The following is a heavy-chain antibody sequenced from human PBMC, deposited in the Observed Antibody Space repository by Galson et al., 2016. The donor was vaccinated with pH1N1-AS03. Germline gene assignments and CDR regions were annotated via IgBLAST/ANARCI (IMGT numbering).Heavy chain of an antibody. D-gene: IGHD1-14*01. J-gene: IGHJ4*02. V-gene: IGHV3-73*01. CDR1: GFTFSASN. CDR2: IRTRDNNYAT. Sequence: SLRLSCAASGFTFSASNIHWVRQASGKGLEWVGRIRTRDNNYATEYTASVRGRITISRDDSKNTAYLQMNSLKTEDTAVYYCTGQGPTISDDFGYWGQGTLVTVSS. CDR3: TGQGPTISDDFGY.